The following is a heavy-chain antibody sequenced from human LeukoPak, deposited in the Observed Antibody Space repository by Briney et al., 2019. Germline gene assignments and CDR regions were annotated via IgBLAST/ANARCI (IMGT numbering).Heavy chain of an antibody. J-gene: IGHJ4*02. V-gene: IGHV3-23*01. CDR3: AKVEDTAILRVLYYFDF. CDR2: ISGSGGTT. CDR1: GFTFSNYA. D-gene: IGHD5-18*01. Sequence: PGGSLRLSCAASGFTFSNYAMSWVRQAPGKGLEWVSAISGSGGTTYYADSVKGRFTISRDNSKKTLYLQMNSLRAEDTAVYYCAKVEDTAILRVLYYFDFWGQGTLVTVSS.